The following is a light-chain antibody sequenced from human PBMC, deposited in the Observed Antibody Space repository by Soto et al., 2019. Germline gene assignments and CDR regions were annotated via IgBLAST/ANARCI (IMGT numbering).Light chain of an antibody. V-gene: IGKV3-15*01. CDR1: QSVSSN. Sequence: DTVMTQSPATLSVSPGERATLSCRASQSVSSNLAWYQQKPGQAPRLLIYGASTRATGIPARFSGSGSGTEFTLTISSLQSEDFVVYYCQQYNNWPPYTFGQGTKLEIK. CDR2: GAS. J-gene: IGKJ2*01. CDR3: QQYNNWPPYT.